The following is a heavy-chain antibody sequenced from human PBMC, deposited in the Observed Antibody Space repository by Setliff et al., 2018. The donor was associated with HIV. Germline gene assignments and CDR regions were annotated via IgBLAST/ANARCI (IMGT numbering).Heavy chain of an antibody. CDR2: IYTSGSV. CDR1: GGSISSYY. V-gene: IGHV4-4*09. J-gene: IGHJ4*02. CDR3: ARSPRIGVAGEFEY. D-gene: IGHD6-19*01. Sequence: SETLSLTCTVSGGSISSYYWSWVRQPPGKGLEWIGYIYTSGSVNYNPSLNSRVTISVGTSKNQFSLKVNSVTAADTAVYYCARSPRIGVAGEFEYWGQGTLVTVSS.